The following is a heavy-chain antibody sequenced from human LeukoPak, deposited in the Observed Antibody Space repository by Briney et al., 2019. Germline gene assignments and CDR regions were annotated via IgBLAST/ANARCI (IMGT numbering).Heavy chain of an antibody. CDR1: GYTFTSYD. CDR2: MNPNSGNT. CDR3: ARSSSSWFLCDY. D-gene: IGHD6-13*01. V-gene: IGHV1-8*01. Sequence: ASVKVSCKASGYTFTSYDINWVRQATGQGLEWMGWMNPNSGNTGYAQKFQGRVTMTRNTSISTAYMELSSLRSDDTAVYYCARSSSSWFLCDYWGQGTLVTVSS. J-gene: IGHJ4*02.